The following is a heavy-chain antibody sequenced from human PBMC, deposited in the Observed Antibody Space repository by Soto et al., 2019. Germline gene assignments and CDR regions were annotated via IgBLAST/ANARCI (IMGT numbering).Heavy chain of an antibody. D-gene: IGHD1-26*01. CDR2: INGRSNYK. CDR3: VREDGLVGSNSAFDS. V-gene: IGHV3-21*02. CDR1: GFSFSTYN. J-gene: IGHJ4*02. Sequence: EVQVVESGGGLVKPGGSLRLSCATSGFSFSTYNMNWVRQAPGKGLEWVSSINGRSNYKYYTDSVKGRFAISRDNPNNSLYLQMDSLRVEDTAVYYCVREDGLVGSNSAFDSWGQGTLVTVSS.